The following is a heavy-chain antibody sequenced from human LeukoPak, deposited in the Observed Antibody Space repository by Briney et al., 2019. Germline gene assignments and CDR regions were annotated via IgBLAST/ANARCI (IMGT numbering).Heavy chain of an antibody. CDR2: IDWDDDK. V-gene: IGHV2-70*04. CDR3: ARITGGSYPLFDY. CDR1: GFSLSTSGMR. D-gene: IGHD1-26*01. J-gene: IGHJ4*02. Sequence: SGPALVKPTQTLTLTCTFSGFSLSTSGMRVSWIRQPPGKALEWLARIDWDDDKFYSTSLKTGPTISKDTSKNQVVLTMTNMDPVDTATYYCARITGGSYPLFDYWGQGTLVTVSS.